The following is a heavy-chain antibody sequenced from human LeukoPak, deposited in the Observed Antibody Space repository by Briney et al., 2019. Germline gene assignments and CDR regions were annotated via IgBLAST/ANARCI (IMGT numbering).Heavy chain of an antibody. CDR3: ARRSGVVLMVYARDDAFDI. CDR2: IYYSGST. CDR1: GGSISSSSYY. D-gene: IGHD2-8*01. J-gene: IGHJ3*02. Sequence: PSETLSLTCTVSGGSISSSSYYWGWIRQPPGKGLEWIGSIYYSGSTYYNPSLKSRVTISVDTSKNQFSLKLSSVTAADTAVYYCARRSGVVLMVYARDDAFDIWGQGTMVTVSS. V-gene: IGHV4-39*01.